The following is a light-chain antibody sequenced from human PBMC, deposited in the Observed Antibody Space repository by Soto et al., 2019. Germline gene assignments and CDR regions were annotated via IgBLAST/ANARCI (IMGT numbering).Light chain of an antibody. J-gene: IGKJ1*01. V-gene: IGKV1-39*01. Sequence: DMQMTKSPFSLSASVGDRVTITCRASQSISTYLNWYQQKPGKAPELLIYAASSLHSGVPSSFSGSGSGTDFTLTISSLQPEDFAPHYCQQSYSPPRTFGQGTKVEI. CDR1: QSISTY. CDR2: AAS. CDR3: QQSYSPPRT.